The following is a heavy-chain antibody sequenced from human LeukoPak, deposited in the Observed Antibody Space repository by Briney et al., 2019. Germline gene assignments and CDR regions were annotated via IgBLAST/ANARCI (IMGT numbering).Heavy chain of an antibody. CDR1: GDSVSSNSAA. V-gene: IGHV6-1*01. D-gene: IGHD3-10*01. J-gene: IGHJ4*02. CDR3: ARDPYLVRGVIKTSFDY. CDR2: TYYRSKWYN. Sequence: SETLSLTCALSGDSVSSNSAAWNWIRQSPSRGLEWLGRTYYRSKWYNDYAVSVKSRIIINPDISKNQLSLQLNSVTPDDTAVYYCARDPYLVRGVIKTSFDYWGQGTLVTVSS.